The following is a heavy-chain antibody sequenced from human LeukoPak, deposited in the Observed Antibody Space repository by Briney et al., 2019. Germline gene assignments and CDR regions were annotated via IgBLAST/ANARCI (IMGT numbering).Heavy chain of an antibody. V-gene: IGHV3-66*01. Sequence: PGGSLRLSCAVSGFNVSSNYLNWVRQAPGKGPEWVSVIYSGGSTYYADSVKGRFTISRDNSKNKLYLQMNSLRAEDTAVYHCARVDSRTAQFDYWGQGTLVTVSS. CDR2: IYSGGST. J-gene: IGHJ4*02. CDR3: ARVDSRTAQFDY. CDR1: GFNVSSNY. D-gene: IGHD6-13*01.